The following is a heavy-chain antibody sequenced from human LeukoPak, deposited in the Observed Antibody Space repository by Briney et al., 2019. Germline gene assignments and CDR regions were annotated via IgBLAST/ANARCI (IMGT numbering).Heavy chain of an antibody. J-gene: IGHJ6*02. Sequence: PGRSLRLSCAASGFTFSSYGMHWVRQAPGKGLEWVAVIWYDGSNKYYADSVKGRFTISRDNSKNTLYLQMNSLRAEDTAVYYCARVGAPLGYYYYGMDVWGQGTTVTVSS. V-gene: IGHV3-33*01. CDR2: IWYDGSNK. CDR3: ARVGAPLGYYYYGMDV. CDR1: GFTFSSYG. D-gene: IGHD1-26*01.